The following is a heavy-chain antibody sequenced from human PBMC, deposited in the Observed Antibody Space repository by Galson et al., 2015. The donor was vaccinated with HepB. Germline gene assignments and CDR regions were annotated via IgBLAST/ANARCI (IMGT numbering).Heavy chain of an antibody. CDR3: ALRYYDVLTGYTDYFEH. CDR2: VNGGNGNT. V-gene: IGHV1-3*01. CDR1: GYTFSRYA. D-gene: IGHD3-9*01. Sequence: SVKVSCKASGYTFSRYAVHWVRQAPGQRLEWMGWVNGGNGNTKYSEKFQGSVTMTRDTSASTAYMELSSLRSEDAAVYYCALRYYDVLTGYTDYFEHWGQGTLVTVSS. J-gene: IGHJ1*01.